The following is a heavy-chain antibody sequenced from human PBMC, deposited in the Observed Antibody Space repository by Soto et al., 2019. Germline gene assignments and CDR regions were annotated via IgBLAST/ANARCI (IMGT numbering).Heavy chain of an antibody. CDR2: IYYSGST. J-gene: IGHJ4*02. Sequence: QVQLQESGPGLVKPSQTLSLTCTVSGGSISSGDYYWSWIRQPPGKGLEWIGYIYYSGSTYYNPSLRSGVTISVDTSKNQCSLKLSSVTAADTAVYYCARDREGSGSPYYFDYWGQGTLVTVSS. CDR3: ARDREGSGSPYYFDY. CDR1: GGSISSGDYY. D-gene: IGHD3-10*01. V-gene: IGHV4-30-4*01.